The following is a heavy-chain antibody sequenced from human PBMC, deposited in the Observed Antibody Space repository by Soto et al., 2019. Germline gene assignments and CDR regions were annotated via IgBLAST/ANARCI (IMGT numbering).Heavy chain of an antibody. Sequence: QVQLQQWGAGLLKPSETLSLTCAVYGGSFSGYYWSWIRQPPGKGLEWIGEINHSGSTNYNPSLKSRVTISVDTSKNQFSLKLSSVTAADTAVYYCARGDYGDHDAFDIWGQGTMVTVSS. D-gene: IGHD4-17*01. CDR3: ARGDYGDHDAFDI. CDR1: GGSFSGYY. CDR2: INHSGST. J-gene: IGHJ3*02. V-gene: IGHV4-34*01.